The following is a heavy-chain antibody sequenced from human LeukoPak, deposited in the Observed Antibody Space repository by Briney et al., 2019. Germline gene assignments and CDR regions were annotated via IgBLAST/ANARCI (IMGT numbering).Heavy chain of an antibody. CDR2: ISYDGSNK. D-gene: IGHD2-15*01. Sequence: LSLTCAVYGGSCSGYYWNWIRRPPGKGLEWVAVISYDGSNKYYADSVKGRFTISRDNSKNTLYLQMNSLRAEDTAVYYCAKDASDLDYWGQGTLVTVSS. CDR3: AKDASDLDY. V-gene: IGHV3-30*18. CDR1: GGSCSGYY. J-gene: IGHJ4*02.